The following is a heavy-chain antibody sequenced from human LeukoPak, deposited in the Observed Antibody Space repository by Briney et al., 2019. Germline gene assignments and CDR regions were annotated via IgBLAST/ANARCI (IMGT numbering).Heavy chain of an antibody. Sequence: SETLSLTCTVSGGSVNNYYWNWIRQPPGKGLDWIGYIYYGGSTNYNPSLKSRVTISVDTSKNRFSLKLSSVTAADTAVYYCARGTIGSYTYWGQGTLVTVSS. CDR1: GGSVNNYY. J-gene: IGHJ4*02. D-gene: IGHD3-10*01. CDR3: ARGTIGSYTY. V-gene: IGHV4-59*02. CDR2: IYYGGST.